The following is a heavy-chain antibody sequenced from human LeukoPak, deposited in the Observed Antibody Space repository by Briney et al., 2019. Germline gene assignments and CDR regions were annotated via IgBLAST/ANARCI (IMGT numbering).Heavy chain of an antibody. Sequence: PSETLSLTCAVSGGSISSSNWWSWVRPPPGKGLEWIGEIYHSGSTNYNPSLKSRVTISVDKSKNQFSLKLSSVTAADTAVYYCARSPTVVGATNSWFDPWGQGTLVTVSS. CDR3: ARSPTVVGATNSWFDP. CDR2: IYHSGST. CDR1: GGSISSSNW. J-gene: IGHJ5*02. V-gene: IGHV4-4*02. D-gene: IGHD1-26*01.